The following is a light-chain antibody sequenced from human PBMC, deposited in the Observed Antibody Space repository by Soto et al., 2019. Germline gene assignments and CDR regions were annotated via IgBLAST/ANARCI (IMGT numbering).Light chain of an antibody. J-gene: IGKJ1*01. CDR1: QGVASNY. Sequence: EIVLTHSPGTLSFSPLEITTLSCSSSQGVASNYLAWYQQKPGQAPRPLIYGASSRATGAPDRFSGSGSGTDFTLTISRLEPEDFAVYYCQKYGSSPRKFGQGTKVDIK. CDR3: QKYGSSPRK. V-gene: IGKV3-20*01. CDR2: GAS.